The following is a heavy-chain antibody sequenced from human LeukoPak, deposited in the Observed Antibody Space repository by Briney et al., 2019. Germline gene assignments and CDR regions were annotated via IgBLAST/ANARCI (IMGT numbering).Heavy chain of an antibody. J-gene: IGHJ5*02. Sequence: SETLSLTCTVSGGSISSGSYYWSWIRQPAGKGLEWIGRIYTSGSTNYNPSLKSRVTISVDTSKNQFSLKLSSVTAADTAVYYCARAYRNWFDPWGQGTLVTVSS. D-gene: IGHD2-2*02. CDR2: IYTSGST. CDR3: ARAYRNWFDP. V-gene: IGHV4-61*02. CDR1: GGSISSGSYY.